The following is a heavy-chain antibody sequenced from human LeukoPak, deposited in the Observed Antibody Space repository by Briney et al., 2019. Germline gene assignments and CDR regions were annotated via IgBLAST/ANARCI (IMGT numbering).Heavy chain of an antibody. J-gene: IGHJ4*02. V-gene: IGHV4-59*08. D-gene: IGHD2-8*01. CDR1: DGSISSYF. CDR3: ARHGRMVIMSKFSTGIDQ. CDR2: IYYTGMS. Sequence: PSETLSLTCTVPDGSISSYFWSWIRQPPGKGLEWFGYIYYTGMSNSKLSLKSRVTISMDTSKNQFSLQLSSVTAADTAIYYCARHGRMVIMSKFSTGIDQWGQGTLVTVSS.